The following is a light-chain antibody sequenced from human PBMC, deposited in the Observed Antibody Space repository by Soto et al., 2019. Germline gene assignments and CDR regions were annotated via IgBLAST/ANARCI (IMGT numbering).Light chain of an antibody. CDR3: CSYAGSYSWV. CDR1: SSNVGGYTY. J-gene: IGLJ3*02. V-gene: IGLV2-11*01. Sequence: QYALTQPRSVSGSPGQSVTISCTGTSSNVGGYTYVSWYQQHPGIAPQLIIYDVTKRPSGVPDRFSGSKSGNTASLTISGLQAEDEADYYCCSYAGSYSWVFGGGTKLTVL. CDR2: DVT.